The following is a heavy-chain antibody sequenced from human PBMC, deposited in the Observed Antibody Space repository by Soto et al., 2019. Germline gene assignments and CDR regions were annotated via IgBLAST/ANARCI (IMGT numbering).Heavy chain of an antibody. J-gene: IGHJ4*02. D-gene: IGHD6-19*01. CDR2: IWYDGSNK. Sequence: QVQLVESGGGVVQPGRSLRLSCAASGFTFSSYGMHWVRQAPGKGLEWVAVIWYDGSNKYYADSVKGRFTISRDNSKNTLYLQMNSLRAEDTAVYYCARDGVVIAVAGPYFDYWGQGTLVTVSS. CDR1: GFTFSSYG. CDR3: ARDGVVIAVAGPYFDY. V-gene: IGHV3-33*01.